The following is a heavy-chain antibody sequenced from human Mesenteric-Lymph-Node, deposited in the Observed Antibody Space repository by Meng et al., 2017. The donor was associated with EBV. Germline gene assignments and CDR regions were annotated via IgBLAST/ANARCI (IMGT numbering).Heavy chain of an antibody. D-gene: IGHD3-10*01. CDR1: GFSLSTDGVG. J-gene: IGHJ4*02. CDR2: IYWDDDK. Sequence: TLTESVPTLLKPTQTLTLTCTFSGFSLSTDGVGVAWIRQPPGKALEWLGIIYWDDDKRYSPSLKNRLTITKDTSKNQVVLTMTNMDPVDTATYYCAHRPSGTYYRTFDYWGQGTLVTVSS. CDR3: AHRPSGTYYRTFDY. V-gene: IGHV2-5*02.